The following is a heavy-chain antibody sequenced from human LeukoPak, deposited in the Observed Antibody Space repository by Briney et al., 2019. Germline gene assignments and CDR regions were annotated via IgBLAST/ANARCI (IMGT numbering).Heavy chain of an antibody. D-gene: IGHD2-15*01. J-gene: IGHJ4*02. CDR1: GFTFSSYN. Sequence: GGSLRLSCAASGFTFSSYNMNWVRQAPGKGLEWVSSITSGSSYRFYADSVKGRFTISRDNAKNSLYLQMNSLRAEDTAVYYCARAFLVGYSPEEYFFDYWGQGNLVTVSS. CDR2: ITSGSSYR. V-gene: IGHV3-21*04. CDR3: ARAFLVGYSPEEYFFDY.